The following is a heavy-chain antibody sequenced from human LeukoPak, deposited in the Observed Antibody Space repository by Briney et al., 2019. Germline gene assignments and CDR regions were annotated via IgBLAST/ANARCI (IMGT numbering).Heavy chain of an antibody. CDR1: GYTFTSYD. CDR2: MNPTSGNT. J-gene: IGHJ5*02. CDR3: ARVPNRGDKFDP. V-gene: IGHV1-8*01. D-gene: IGHD4-17*01. Sequence: GASVQVSCKASGYTFTSYDINRVRQATGQGLEWMGWMNPTSGNTGYAQKFQGRVTMTRDTSIGTAYMELSSLRSEDSAVYYCARVPNRGDKFDPWGQGTLVTVSS.